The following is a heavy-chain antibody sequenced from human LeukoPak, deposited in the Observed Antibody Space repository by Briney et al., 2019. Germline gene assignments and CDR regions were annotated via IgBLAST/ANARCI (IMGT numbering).Heavy chain of an antibody. Sequence: TGGSLRLSCAASGFIFSNFAMHWVRQAPGKGLDWLGFISNDGRRKYYADPAKGQFTISRDNSKNTLYLQMNSLRAEDTAVYYCAKGTYSSSPRDYWGQGTLVTVSS. CDR1: GFIFSNFA. CDR2: ISNDGRRK. D-gene: IGHD6-6*01. J-gene: IGHJ4*02. V-gene: IGHV3-30*04. CDR3: AKGTYSSSPRDY.